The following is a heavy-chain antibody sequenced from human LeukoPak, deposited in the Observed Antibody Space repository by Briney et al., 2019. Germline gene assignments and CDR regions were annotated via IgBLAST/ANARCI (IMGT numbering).Heavy chain of an antibody. CDR3: ARVKGEFYYYFDY. D-gene: IGHD3-10*01. V-gene: IGHV4-59*01. Sequence: SETLSLTCTVSGGSIKNYYWSWIRQPPGKGLEWIGYFHYSGSTNYNPSLKSRVTISVDTSKNQFSLKLNSVTAADTAVYYCARVKGEFYYYFDYWGQGTLVTVSS. J-gene: IGHJ4*02. CDR2: FHYSGST. CDR1: GGSIKNYY.